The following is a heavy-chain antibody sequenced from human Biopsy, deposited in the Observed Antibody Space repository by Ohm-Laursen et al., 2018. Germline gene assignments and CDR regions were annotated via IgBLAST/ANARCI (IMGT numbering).Heavy chain of an antibody. CDR1: GDSVSSGSFY. V-gene: IGHV4-61*01. J-gene: IGHJ4*02. CDR2: IYDRGSTA. Sequence: GTLSLTCTVSGDSVSSGSFYWTWIRQPPGQGLEYIGYIYDRGSTANYNPSLESRVTMSVDMPKNQFSLKLSSVTAADTAIYYCARGRRTSGWPYFDNWGQGALVIASP. D-gene: IGHD6-19*01. CDR3: ARGRRTSGWPYFDN.